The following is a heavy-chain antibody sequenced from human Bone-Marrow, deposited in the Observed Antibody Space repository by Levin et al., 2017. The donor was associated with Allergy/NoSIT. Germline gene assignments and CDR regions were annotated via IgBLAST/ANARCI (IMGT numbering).Heavy chain of an antibody. CDR3: ARDATGFGL. CDR1: GDSMRGYH. Sequence: SQTLSLTCTVSGDSMRGYHWSWIRQPPGKGLEWIGYIYYSGSTSYNPSLKSRVTISVDTSKNQFSLKLSSVTAADTAVYYCARDATGFGLWGQGTLVTVSS. V-gene: IGHV4-59*01. J-gene: IGHJ4*02. CDR2: IYYSGST. D-gene: IGHD3-10*01.